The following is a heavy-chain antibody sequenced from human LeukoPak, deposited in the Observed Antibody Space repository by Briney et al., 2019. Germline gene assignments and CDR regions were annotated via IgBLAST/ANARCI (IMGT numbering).Heavy chain of an antibody. Sequence: PGGSLRLSCAASGFTFSSYSMNWVCQAPGKGLEWVSYISGGSGYIYYADSVKGRFTISRDNAKNSLYLQMNSLRAEDTAVYYCARAIAVAEGYWGQGTLVTVSS. V-gene: IGHV3-21*01. CDR2: ISGGSGYI. CDR3: ARAIAVAEGY. D-gene: IGHD6-19*01. J-gene: IGHJ4*02. CDR1: GFTFSSYS.